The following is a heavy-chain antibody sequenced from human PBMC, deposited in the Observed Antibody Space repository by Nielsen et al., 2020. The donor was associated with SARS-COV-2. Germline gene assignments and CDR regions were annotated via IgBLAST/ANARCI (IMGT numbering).Heavy chain of an antibody. CDR2: IWYDGSNK. Sequence: GESLKISCAASGFTFSSYGMHWVRQAPGKGLEWAAVIWYDGSNKYYADSVKGRFTISRDSSKNTLYLQMNSLRAEDTAVYYCARDNDFWSGYYLDYWGQGTLVTVSS. V-gene: IGHV3-33*01. D-gene: IGHD3-3*01. CDR3: ARDNDFWSGYYLDY. J-gene: IGHJ4*02. CDR1: GFTFSSYG.